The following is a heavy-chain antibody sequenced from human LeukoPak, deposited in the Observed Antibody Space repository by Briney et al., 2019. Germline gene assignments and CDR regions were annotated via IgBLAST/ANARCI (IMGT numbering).Heavy chain of an antibody. Sequence: PRKTLSLTCVVSGDSISSGGYYWNWIRQPPGKGLEWIGYIYYTGSTNYNPSLKSRVTMSVDTSKNQFSLNLKSVTPEDTAVYYCARNLIPEQLVLNFWGQGTLVTVSS. CDR3: ARNLIPEQLVLNF. CDR2: IYYTGST. V-gene: IGHV4-61*08. D-gene: IGHD6-13*01. CDR1: GDSISSGGYY. J-gene: IGHJ4*02.